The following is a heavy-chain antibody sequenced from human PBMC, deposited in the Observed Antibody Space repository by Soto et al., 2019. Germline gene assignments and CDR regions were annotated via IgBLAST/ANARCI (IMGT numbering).Heavy chain of an antibody. D-gene: IGHD1-26*01. Sequence: QAQLVPSGAEVTKPGASVKVSCKASGYTFSDYYINWVRQAPGQGLECMAWINSNSGGADYARKFQGRVTLTRDTSISTDYMELTSLRSDDTAVYYCARDYVGHMSSFDLWGQGTMVTVSS. J-gene: IGHJ3*01. CDR2: INSNSGGA. V-gene: IGHV1-2*02. CDR1: GYTFSDYY. CDR3: ARDYVGHMSSFDL.